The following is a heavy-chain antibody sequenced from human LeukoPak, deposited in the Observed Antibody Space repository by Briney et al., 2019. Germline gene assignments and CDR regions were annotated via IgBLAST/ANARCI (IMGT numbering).Heavy chain of an antibody. D-gene: IGHD5-18*01. J-gene: IGHJ3*02. CDR2: MNPNSGNT. V-gene: IGHV1-8*03. Sequence: ASVKVSCKASGHTFTSYDINWVRQATGQGLEWMGWMNPNSGNTGYAQKFQGRVTITRSTSISTAYMELSSLRSEDTAVYYCASLTATHARSDAYDIWGQGTMVTVSS. CDR1: GHTFTSYD. CDR3: ASLTATHARSDAYDI.